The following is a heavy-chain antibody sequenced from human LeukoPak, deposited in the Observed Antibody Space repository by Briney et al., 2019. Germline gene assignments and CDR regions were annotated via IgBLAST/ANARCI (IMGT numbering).Heavy chain of an antibody. CDR3: ARALLDSYDSSGYYY. J-gene: IGHJ4*02. CDR1: GYTFTSYG. V-gene: IGHV1-18*01. Sequence: ASVKVSCKASGYTFTSYGISWVRQAPGQGLEWMGWISAYNGNTNYAQKLQGRVTMTTDTSTSTAYMELRSLRSDDTAVYYCARALLDSYDSSGYYYWGQGTLVTVSS. D-gene: IGHD3-22*01. CDR2: ISAYNGNT.